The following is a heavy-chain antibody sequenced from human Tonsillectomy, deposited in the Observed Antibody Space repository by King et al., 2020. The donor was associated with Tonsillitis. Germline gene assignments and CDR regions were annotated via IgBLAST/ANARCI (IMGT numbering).Heavy chain of an antibody. D-gene: IGHD2-15*01. V-gene: IGHV3-23*04. CDR2: ISASGGTK. Sequence: VQLVESGGDLVQPGGSLRLSCAASGFTFSSFAMNWVRQAPGRGLQWVSGISASGGTKYYADSVKGRFTISRDTSKNTLYLQMSSLRVEDMALYYCAKNESSTCYGFDFDFWGRGTLVTVSS. CDR1: GFTFSSFA. CDR3: AKNESSTCYGFDFDF. J-gene: IGHJ4*02.